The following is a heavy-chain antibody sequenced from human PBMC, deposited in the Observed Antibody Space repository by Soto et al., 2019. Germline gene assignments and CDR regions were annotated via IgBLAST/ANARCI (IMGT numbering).Heavy chain of an antibody. D-gene: IGHD3-3*01. CDR3: AKAPTVLRFLEWLSLSHYGMDV. CDR2: ISGSGGST. Sequence: EVQLLESGGGLVQPGGSLRLSCAASGFTFSSYAMSWVRQAPGKGLEWVSAISGSGGSTYYADSVKGRFTISRDNSKNALYLQMNSLRAEDTAVYYCAKAPTVLRFLEWLSLSHYGMDVWGQGTTVTVSS. J-gene: IGHJ6*02. V-gene: IGHV3-23*01. CDR1: GFTFSSYA.